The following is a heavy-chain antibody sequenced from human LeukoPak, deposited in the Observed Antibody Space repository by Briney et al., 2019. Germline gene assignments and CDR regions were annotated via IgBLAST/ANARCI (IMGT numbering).Heavy chain of an antibody. V-gene: IGHV4-59*08. Sequence: ASETLSLTCTVSGGSISSYYWSWIRQPPGKGLEWIGYIYYSGSTNYNPSLKSRVTMSLDTSKNQFSLRLTSVTAADTAVFYCARHRAEMATITDDTFDMWGRGTMVTVSS. J-gene: IGHJ3*02. CDR3: ARHRAEMATITDDTFDM. D-gene: IGHD5-24*01. CDR1: GGSISSYY. CDR2: IYYSGST.